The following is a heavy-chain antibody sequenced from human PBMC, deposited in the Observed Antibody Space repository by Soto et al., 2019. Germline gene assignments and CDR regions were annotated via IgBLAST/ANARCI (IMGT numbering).Heavy chain of an antibody. V-gene: IGHV3-7*01. Sequence: VQLAEAGGGLIQPGGSLRLSCAVSGFTINTYWMNWVRQAPGKGLEWVANITGDGNEKKYVDPVRGRFTIPRDNAGKSICLDIHSLTVEDTAVYYGGGVGSHGGMDVWVQGTTVTV. CDR3: GGVGSHGGMDV. J-gene: IGHJ6*02. CDR2: ITGDGNEK. CDR1: GFTINTYW.